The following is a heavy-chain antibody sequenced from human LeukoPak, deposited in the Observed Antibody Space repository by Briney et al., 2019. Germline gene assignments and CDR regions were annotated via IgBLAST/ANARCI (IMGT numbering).Heavy chain of an antibody. CDR3: ARLSHDGSGYRPDF. CDR2: IFYSGST. Sequence: SETLSLTCTVSGASISSSTCYWDWIRQPPGKGLEWMGSIFYSGSTNYKSSLWSRITISIDTSKNQFSLRLSSVTGADTAVYYCARLSHDGSGYRPDFWGQGTLVTVSS. J-gene: IGHJ4*02. CDR1: GASISSSTCY. V-gene: IGHV4-39*01. D-gene: IGHD3-22*01.